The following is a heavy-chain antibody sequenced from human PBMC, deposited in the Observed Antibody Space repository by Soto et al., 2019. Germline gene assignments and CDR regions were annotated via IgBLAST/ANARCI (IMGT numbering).Heavy chain of an antibody. Sequence: EVQLLESGGGLVQPGGSLRLSCAASGFTFSSYAMSWVRQAPGKGLEWVSGISGSGVSTYYGDSVRGRFTISRDNSKNTLYLQMNRLRAEDTAVYYCAKGRYGDYGWFDPWGQGTLVTVSS. CDR2: ISGSGVST. D-gene: IGHD4-17*01. CDR1: GFTFSSYA. CDR3: AKGRYGDYGWFDP. V-gene: IGHV3-23*01. J-gene: IGHJ5*02.